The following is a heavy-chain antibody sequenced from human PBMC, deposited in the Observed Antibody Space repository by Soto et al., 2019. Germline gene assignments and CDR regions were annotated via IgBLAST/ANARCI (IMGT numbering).Heavy chain of an antibody. Sequence: QLQLQESGPGLVKPSETLSLTCTVSGGSISSSSYYWGWIRQPPGKGLEWIGSIYYSGSTYYNPSLQGRSPLSGDKSQNQFSPKPSSGTAGDQGGYYWAGPPVRPGEIIQFDYWGQGTLVTVSS. D-gene: IGHD3-16*02. CDR2: IYYSGST. CDR1: GGSISSSSYY. CDR3: AGPPVRPGEIIQFDY. J-gene: IGHJ4*02. V-gene: IGHV4-39*01.